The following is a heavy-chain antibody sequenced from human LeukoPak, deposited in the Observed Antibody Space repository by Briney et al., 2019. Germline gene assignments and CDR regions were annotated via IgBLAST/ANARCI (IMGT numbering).Heavy chain of an antibody. V-gene: IGHV4-59*08. CDR1: GGSISNKY. D-gene: IGHD3-3*01. CDR3: ASNNFWSARGFDP. CDR2: IYYTGST. J-gene: IGHJ5*02. Sequence: SETLSLTCTVSGGSISNKYWSWIRQPPGKGLEWIGYIYYTGSTNYNPSLKRRVTISVDTSKNQFSLKLTSVTAADTAVYYCASNNFWSARGFDPWGQGTLVTVSS.